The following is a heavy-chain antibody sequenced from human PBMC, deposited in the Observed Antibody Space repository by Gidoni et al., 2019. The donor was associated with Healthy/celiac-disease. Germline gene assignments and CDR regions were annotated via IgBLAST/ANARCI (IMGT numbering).Heavy chain of an antibody. CDR2: GGST. Sequence: GGSTSYAQKFQGRVTMTRDTPTSTVYMELSSLRSEDTAVYYCARSYSSGWWLDYWGQGTLVTVSS. D-gene: IGHD6-19*01. J-gene: IGHJ4*02. CDR3: ARSYSSGWWLDY. V-gene: IGHV1-46*03.